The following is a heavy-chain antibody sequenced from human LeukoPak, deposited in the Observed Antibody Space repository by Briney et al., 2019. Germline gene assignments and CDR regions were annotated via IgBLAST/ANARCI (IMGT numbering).Heavy chain of an antibody. V-gene: IGHV1-69*01. D-gene: IGHD3-10*01. CDR1: GGTFSSYA. CDR2: IIPIFGTA. CDR3: SCSGTSKMDV. J-gene: IGHJ6*02. Sequence: SVKVSCKASGGTFSSYAISWVRQAPGQGLEWMGGIIPIFGTANYAQKFQGRVTITADESTSTAYMELSRLRSDDTAVYYCSCSGTSKMDVWGQGTTVTVSS.